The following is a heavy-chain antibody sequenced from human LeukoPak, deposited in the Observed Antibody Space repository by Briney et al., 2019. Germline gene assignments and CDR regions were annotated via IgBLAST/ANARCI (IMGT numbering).Heavy chain of an antibody. D-gene: IGHD6-19*01. Sequence: PGGSLRLSCAASGFTFSSYSMNWVRQAPGKGLEWVSSISSSSSYIYYADSVKGRFTISRDNAKNSLYLQMNSLRAEDTAVYYCARLTWLRENAFDIWGQGTMVTVSS. CDR1: GFTFSSYS. V-gene: IGHV3-21*01. CDR2: ISSSSSYI. J-gene: IGHJ3*02. CDR3: ARLTWLRENAFDI.